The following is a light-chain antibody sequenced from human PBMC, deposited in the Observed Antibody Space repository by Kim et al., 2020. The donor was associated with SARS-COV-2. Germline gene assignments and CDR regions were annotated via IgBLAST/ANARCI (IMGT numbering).Light chain of an antibody. Sequence: ENVLTQSSGTLSLSPGERAILSCRASQTVTANYLAWYQQKPGQAPRLLIYAASSRATGIPDRFSGSGSGADFTLTISRLEPEDFAVYYCQQYVDSPYSFGQGTKLEI. CDR1: QTVTANY. CDR3: QQYVDSPYS. V-gene: IGKV3-20*01. J-gene: IGKJ2*01. CDR2: AAS.